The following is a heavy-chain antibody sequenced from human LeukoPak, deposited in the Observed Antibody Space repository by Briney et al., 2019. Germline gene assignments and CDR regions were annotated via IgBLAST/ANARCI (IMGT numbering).Heavy chain of an antibody. J-gene: IGHJ1*01. V-gene: IGHV3-33*06. CDR2: IWSDGTNI. CDR1: GFTFSRYN. CDR3: AKDAQRGFNYSNTLEL. D-gene: IGHD4-11*01. Sequence: PGGSLRLSCEASGFTFSRYNMHWVRQAPGKGLEWVAVIWSDGTNIFYADSVGGRFTISRDNFKNTVSLQMNSVRAEDTGGYYCAKDAQRGFNYSNTLELGGQDSLVTVPS.